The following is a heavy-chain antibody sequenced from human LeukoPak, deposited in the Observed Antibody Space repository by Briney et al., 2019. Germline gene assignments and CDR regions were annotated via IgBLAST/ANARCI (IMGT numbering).Heavy chain of an antibody. Sequence: GESLKISCQGSGFRFTSYWIGWVRQMPGKGLEWMGIIYPGDSDTRYSPSFQGQVTISADKSISTAYLQWSSLKASDTAMYYCARPGYYYDSSGYYAYWGQGTLVTVSS. D-gene: IGHD3-22*01. V-gene: IGHV5-51*01. CDR2: IYPGDSDT. CDR3: ARPGYYYDSSGYYAY. J-gene: IGHJ4*02. CDR1: GFRFTSYW.